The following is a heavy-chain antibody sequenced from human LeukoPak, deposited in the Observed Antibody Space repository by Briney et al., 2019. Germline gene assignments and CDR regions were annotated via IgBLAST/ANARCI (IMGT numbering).Heavy chain of an antibody. CDR2: ITGSGGNT. CDR3: AKDFEADRTPLDY. J-gene: IGHJ4*02. V-gene: IGHV3-23*01. D-gene: IGHD3-9*01. CDR1: GFIFSSYS. Sequence: PGGSLRLSCAASGFIFSSYSMSWVRQAPGMGLEWVSVITGSGGNTYYADSVKGRFTISKDNSKNTVYLQMSSLRVDDTAVYYCAKDFEADRTPLDYWGQGTLVTVSS.